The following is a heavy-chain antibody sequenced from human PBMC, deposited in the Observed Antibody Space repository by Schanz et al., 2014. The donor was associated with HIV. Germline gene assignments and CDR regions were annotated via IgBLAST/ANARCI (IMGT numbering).Heavy chain of an antibody. V-gene: IGHV3-33*03. CDR1: GFSFSTYG. D-gene: IGHD6-13*01. CDR2: IWNDGSKK. Sequence: QVQLVESGGGVVQPGRSLRLSCAASGFSFSTYGMHWVRQAPGKGLECVAVIWNDGSKKYYADSVKGRFTISRDNAKNSLYLQMNSLRPEHTALYYCAKGTFLAADGHDAFDIWGQGTMVTVSS. CDR3: AKGTFLAADGHDAFDI. J-gene: IGHJ3*02.